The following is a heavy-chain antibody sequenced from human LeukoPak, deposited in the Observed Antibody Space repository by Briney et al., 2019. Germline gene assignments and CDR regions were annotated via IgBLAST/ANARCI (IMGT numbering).Heavy chain of an antibody. CDR2: IYPGDSDT. D-gene: IGHD3-16*01. Sequence: GESLKISCKSSGYSFTNYWIGWVRQMPGKGLEWMGIIYPGDSDTRYSPSFKGQVTISADKSTRTAYLQWSSLKASDTAMYYCARLTDYWGQGTLVTVSS. J-gene: IGHJ4*02. CDR3: ARLTDY. V-gene: IGHV5-51*01. CDR1: GYSFTNYW.